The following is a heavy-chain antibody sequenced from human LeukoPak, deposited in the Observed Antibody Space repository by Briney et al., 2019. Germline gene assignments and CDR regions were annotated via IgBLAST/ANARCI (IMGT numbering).Heavy chain of an antibody. V-gene: IGHV1-69*05. CDR1: GGTFSSYA. Sequence: SVKVSCKASGGTFSSYAISWVRQAPGQGLEWMGRIIPIFGTANYAQKFQGRVTITTDESTSTAYMELSSLRSEDTAVYYCARARHITMIVVVEGDWFDPWGQGTLVTVSS. CDR2: IIPIFGTA. D-gene: IGHD3-22*01. CDR3: ARARHITMIVVVEGDWFDP. J-gene: IGHJ5*02.